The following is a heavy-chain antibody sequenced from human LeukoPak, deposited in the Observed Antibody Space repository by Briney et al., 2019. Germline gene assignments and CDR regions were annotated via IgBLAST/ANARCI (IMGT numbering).Heavy chain of an antibody. J-gene: IGHJ4*02. CDR1: GFTVSSNY. CDR2: IYSGGST. D-gene: IGHD5-18*01. CDR3: ARWTIHVDTATAYFDY. Sequence: PGGSLRLSCAASGFTVSSNYMSWVRQAPGKGLEWGAVIYSGGSTYYADSVKGRFPISRDNSKNTLYLQMNSLRAEDTAVYYCARWTIHVDTATAYFDYWGQGTLVTVSS. V-gene: IGHV3-53*05.